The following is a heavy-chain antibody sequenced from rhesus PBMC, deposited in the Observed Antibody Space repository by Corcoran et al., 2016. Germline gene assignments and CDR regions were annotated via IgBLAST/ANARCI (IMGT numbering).Heavy chain of an antibody. CDR1: GGSISGYYL. D-gene: IGHD2-21*01. V-gene: IGHV4S7*01. CDR2: IYGGIGST. J-gene: IGHJ1*01. CDR3: ARAECTGSGCYPRYFEF. Sequence: QVQLQESGPGVVKPSETLSLTCAVSGGSISGYYLWSWIRQPPGKGLDWIGYIYGGIGSTRYNPTLKSRVIISIDTSKNQFSLKLSSVTAADTAVYYCARAECTGSGCYPRYFEFWGQGALVTVSS.